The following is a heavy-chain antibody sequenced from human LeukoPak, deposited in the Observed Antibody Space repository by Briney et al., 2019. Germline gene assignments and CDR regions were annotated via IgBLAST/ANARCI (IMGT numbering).Heavy chain of an antibody. D-gene: IGHD1/OR15-1a*01. J-gene: IGHJ4*02. CDR2: IRFDGSSK. V-gene: IGHV3-30*02. Sequence: GGSLRLSCAASGFIFSDYGIHWVRQAPGKGLEWVAFIRFDGSSKYYTDSVKGRFTISRDNSRNTVYLQMNGLRVEDTAVYYCAKEGTASKPSDLDYWGQGTLVTVSS. CDR1: GFIFSDYG. CDR3: AKEGTASKPSDLDY.